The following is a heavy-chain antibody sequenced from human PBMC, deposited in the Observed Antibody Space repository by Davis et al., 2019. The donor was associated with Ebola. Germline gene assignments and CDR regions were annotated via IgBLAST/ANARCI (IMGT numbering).Heavy chain of an antibody. Sequence: HSQTLSLTCAISGDSLSGSSGAWNWIRQSPSRGLEWLGRTYYSSKWYNESALSVKSRITISADTAKNQLSLHLNSVTPEDTAVYYCARGWLRSAFDQWGQGTLVTVSS. CDR1: GDSLSGSSGA. J-gene: IGHJ4*02. D-gene: IGHD5-12*01. V-gene: IGHV6-1*01. CDR2: TYYSSKWYN. CDR3: ARGWLRSAFDQ.